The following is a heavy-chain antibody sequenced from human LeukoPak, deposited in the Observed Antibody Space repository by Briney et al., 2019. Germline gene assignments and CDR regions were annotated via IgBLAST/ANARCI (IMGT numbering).Heavy chain of an antibody. Sequence: GESPKISCKGSGYSFTSNWIAWVRQMPGKGLEWMGILYPGDSDTRYSPSFQGQVTISADRSITTAYLQWSSLKASDTAMYYCARLYLPYTSAWYGSAFDVWGQGTMVTVSS. V-gene: IGHV5-51*01. CDR1: GYSFTSNW. CDR2: LYPGDSDT. J-gene: IGHJ3*01. D-gene: IGHD6-13*01. CDR3: ARLYLPYTSAWYGSAFDV.